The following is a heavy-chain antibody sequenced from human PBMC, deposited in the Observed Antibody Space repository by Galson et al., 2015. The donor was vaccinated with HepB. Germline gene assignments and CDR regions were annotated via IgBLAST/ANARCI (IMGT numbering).Heavy chain of an antibody. CDR2: IKQDGSEK. CDR1: GFIFSSYW. Sequence: SLRLSCAASGFIFSSYWMNWVRQAPGKGLEWVANIKQDGSEKYYLDSVKGRFAISRDNAKNSLYLQMNSLRAEDTAVYYCARSYASGSYFSYFDYWGQGVLVTVSS. CDR3: ARSYASGSYFSYFDY. V-gene: IGHV3-7*01. D-gene: IGHD3-10*01. J-gene: IGHJ4*02.